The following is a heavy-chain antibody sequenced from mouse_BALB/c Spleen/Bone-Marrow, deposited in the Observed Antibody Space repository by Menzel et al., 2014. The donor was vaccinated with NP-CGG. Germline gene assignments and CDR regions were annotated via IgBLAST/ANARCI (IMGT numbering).Heavy chain of an antibody. D-gene: IGHD2-4*01. J-gene: IGHJ2*01. V-gene: IGHV5-6-4*01. CDR2: ISSGGHYT. CDR1: GFTFSSYS. Sequence: EVKLVESGGGLVKPGGSLKLSCAASGFTFSSYSMSWVRQTPEKRLEWVATISSGGHYTYYPDSVKGRFTISRDNAKNTLYLQMSSLKSGDTAMYYCSKDGGYDYSYYFDYWGQGTTLTVSS. CDR3: SKDGGYDYSYYFDY.